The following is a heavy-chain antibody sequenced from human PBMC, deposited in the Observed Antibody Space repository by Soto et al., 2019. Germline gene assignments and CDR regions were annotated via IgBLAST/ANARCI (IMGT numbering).Heavy chain of an antibody. J-gene: IGHJ2*01. Sequence: QVQLQESGPGLVKPSETMSLTCTVSGASLTNSYCTWVRRPPGKGLEWIGHIYDSGGTYYNPSIKSRVTISVDTSKNQFYLRLSSVTAADTAVYYCAREVIPLTTDWYFDLWGRGTLVTVSS. D-gene: IGHD4-17*01. CDR1: GASLTNSY. CDR2: IYDSGGT. V-gene: IGHV4-30-4*01. CDR3: AREVIPLTTDWYFDL.